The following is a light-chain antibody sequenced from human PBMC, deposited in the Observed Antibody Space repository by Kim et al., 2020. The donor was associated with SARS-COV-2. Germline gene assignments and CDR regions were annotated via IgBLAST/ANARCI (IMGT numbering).Light chain of an antibody. J-gene: IGLJ2*01. V-gene: IGLV3-25*03. CDR2: KDS. Sequence: SYELTQPPSVSVSPGQTARITCSGDALPKQYAYWYQQKPGQAPVLVIYKDSERPSGIPERFSGSSSGTTVTLTISGVQAGDEADYYCQSADSSGTYVVFGGGTQLTVL. CDR3: QSADSSGTYVV. CDR1: ALPKQY.